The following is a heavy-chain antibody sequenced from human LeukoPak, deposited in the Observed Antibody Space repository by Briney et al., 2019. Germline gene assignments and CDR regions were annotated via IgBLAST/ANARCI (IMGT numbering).Heavy chain of an antibody. CDR1: GGSISSSPYY. CDR2: IYYSGST. J-gene: IGHJ4*02. CDR3: ARHASVDGNWSRPFDY. V-gene: IGHV4-39*01. Sequence: SESLSLTCTVSGGSISSSPYYWGWTRQPPGKGLEWIGNIYYSGSTYYNPSLKTRVTISVDTSKNQFSLKLTSVTAADTAVYYCARHASVDGNWSRPFDYWGQGSLVTVS. D-gene: IGHD6-19*01.